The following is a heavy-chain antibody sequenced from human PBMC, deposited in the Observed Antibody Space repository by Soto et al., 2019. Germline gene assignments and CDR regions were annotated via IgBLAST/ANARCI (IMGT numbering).Heavy chain of an antibody. D-gene: IGHD3-22*01. CDR3: AIDFESVGYDSSGYFDY. CDR1: GGTFSSYA. CDR2: IIPIFGTA. J-gene: IGHJ4*02. Sequence: QVQLVQSGAEVKKPGSSVKVSCKASGGTFSSYAISWVRQAPGQGREWMGGIIPIFGTANYAQKFQGRVTITADESTSTAYMELSSLRSEDTAVYYCAIDFESVGYDSSGYFDYWGQGTLVTVSS. V-gene: IGHV1-69*01.